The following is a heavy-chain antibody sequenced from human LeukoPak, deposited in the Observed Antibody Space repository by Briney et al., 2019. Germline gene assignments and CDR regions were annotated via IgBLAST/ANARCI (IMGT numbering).Heavy chain of an antibody. J-gene: IGHJ6*03. CDR2: INSDGSST. V-gene: IGHV3-74*01. D-gene: IGHD3-22*01. Sequence: PGGSLRLSCAASGFTFSSYWMHWVRQAPGKGLVWVSRINSDGSSTSYADSVKGRFTISRDNAKNSLYLQMNSLRAEDTALYYCARDQKLGVTMIAGGMDVWGKGTTVTVSS. CDR1: GFTFSSYW. CDR3: ARDQKLGVTMIAGGMDV.